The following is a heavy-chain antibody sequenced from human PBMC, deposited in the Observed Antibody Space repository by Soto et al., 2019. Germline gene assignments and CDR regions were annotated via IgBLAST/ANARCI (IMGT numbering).Heavy chain of an antibody. CDR2: IYYSGST. CDR1: GGSISSSSYY. V-gene: IGHV4-39*01. D-gene: IGHD6-19*01. Sequence: SETLSLTCTVSGGSISSSSYYWGWIRQPPGKGLEWIGSIYYSGSTYYNPSLKSRVTISVHTSKNQFSLKLSSVTAADTAVYYCARRTAVAGFGAIDYWGQGTLVTVSS. J-gene: IGHJ4*02. CDR3: ARRTAVAGFGAIDY.